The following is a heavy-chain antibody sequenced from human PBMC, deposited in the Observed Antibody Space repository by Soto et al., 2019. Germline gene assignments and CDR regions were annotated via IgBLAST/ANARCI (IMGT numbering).Heavy chain of an antibody. J-gene: IGHJ3*02. V-gene: IGHV3-30*18. CDR3: AKDLEMATIYDAFDI. D-gene: IGHD5-12*01. CDR2: ISYDGSNK. Sequence: GGSLRLSCAASGFTFSSYGMHWVRQAPGKGLEWVAVISYDGSNKYYADSVKGRFTISRDSSKNTLYLQMNSLRAEDTAVYYCAKDLEMATIYDAFDIWGQGTMVIVSS. CDR1: GFTFSSYG.